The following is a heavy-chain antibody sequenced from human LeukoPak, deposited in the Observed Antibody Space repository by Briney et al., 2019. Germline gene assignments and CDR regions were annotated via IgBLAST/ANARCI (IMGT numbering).Heavy chain of an antibody. J-gene: IGHJ4*02. V-gene: IGHV3-23*01. D-gene: IGHD5-12*01. Sequence: GGPLRLSCAASGVTFSSYAMSWVCQAPEKGLEWVSAISGSGGSTYYGDSVKGQFNIYRDNSKNTLYLQMNSLRAEDTAVYYCAKDRGDGYPTGYFDYWGQGTLVTVSS. CDR1: GVTFSSYA. CDR2: ISGSGGST. CDR3: AKDRGDGYPTGYFDY.